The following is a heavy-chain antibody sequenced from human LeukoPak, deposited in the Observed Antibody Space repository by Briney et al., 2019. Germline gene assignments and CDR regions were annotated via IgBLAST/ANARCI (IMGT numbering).Heavy chain of an antibody. V-gene: IGHV4-59*08. Sequence: SETLSLTCTVSGGSISSYYWSWIRQPPGKGLEWIGYIYYSGSTNYNPSLKSRVTISVDTSKNQFSLKLSSVTAADTAVYYCARHERYAEVDYWGQGTLVTVSS. D-gene: IGHD1-1*01. CDR2: IYYSGST. CDR3: ARHERYAEVDY. J-gene: IGHJ4*02. CDR1: GGSISSYY.